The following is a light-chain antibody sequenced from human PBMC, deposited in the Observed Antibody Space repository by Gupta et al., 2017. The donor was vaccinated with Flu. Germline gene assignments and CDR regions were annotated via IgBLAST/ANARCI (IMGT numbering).Light chain of an antibody. CDR2: GAF. V-gene: IGKV3-20*01. CDR3: HQHGSSPWT. J-gene: IGKJ1*01. CDR1: QNISSRY. Sequence: EIVLPQSPGTLSLSPGERGTLSCWASQNISSRYLAWYQQKFGQAPRLLMYGAFNRATGIPDRFSGSASGTDFTLTISRLEPEDFAVYYCHQHGSSPWTFGQGTKVEIK.